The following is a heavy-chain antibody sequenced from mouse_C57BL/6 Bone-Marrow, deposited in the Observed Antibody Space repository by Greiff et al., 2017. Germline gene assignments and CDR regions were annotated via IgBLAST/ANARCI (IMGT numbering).Heavy chain of an antibody. CDR3: ALYDGYYGDY. CDR1: GYTFTSYG. V-gene: IGHV1-81*01. Sequence: QVQLKQSGAELARPGASVKLSCKASGYTFTSYGISWVKQRTGQGLEWIGEIYPRSGNTYYNEKFKGKATLTADKSSSTAYMELRSLTSEDSAVYFCALYDGYYGDYWGQGTTLTASS. CDR2: IYPRSGNT. D-gene: IGHD2-3*01. J-gene: IGHJ2*01.